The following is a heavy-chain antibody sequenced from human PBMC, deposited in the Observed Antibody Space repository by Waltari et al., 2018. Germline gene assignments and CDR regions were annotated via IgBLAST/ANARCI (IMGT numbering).Heavy chain of an antibody. J-gene: IGHJ4*02. CDR3: ASHPSITIFLAQ. V-gene: IGHV5-10-1*01. D-gene: IGHD3-9*01. Sequence: VRQMPGKGLEWMGRIDPSDSYTNYSPSFQGHVTISADKSISTAYLQWSSLKASDTAMYYCASHPSITIFLAQWGQGTLVTVSS. CDR2: IDPSDSYT.